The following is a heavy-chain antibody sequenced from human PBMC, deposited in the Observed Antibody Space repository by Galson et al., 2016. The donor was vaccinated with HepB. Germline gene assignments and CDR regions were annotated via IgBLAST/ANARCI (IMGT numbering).Heavy chain of an antibody. Sequence: SLRLSCAASGFTFISYAMHWVRQAPGKGLEWVAVISYDGSYNYYADSVKGRFTVSRDNSKNTLYLQMNSLTTEDTVVYYCARDLGVVSSGYYEGEGGAFDLWGRGTLVTVSS. D-gene: IGHD3-22*01. J-gene: IGHJ2*01. CDR3: ARDLGVVSSGYYEGEGGAFDL. V-gene: IGHV3-30*04. CDR1: GFTFISYA. CDR2: ISYDGSYN.